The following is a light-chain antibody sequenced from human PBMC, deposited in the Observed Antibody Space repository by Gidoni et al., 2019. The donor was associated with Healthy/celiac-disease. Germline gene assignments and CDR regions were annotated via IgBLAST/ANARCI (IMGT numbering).Light chain of an antibody. J-gene: IGKJ4*01. CDR1: QRVSSS. CDR2: DAS. Sequence: EIVLTQSPATLSLSPGERATLSCRASQRVSSSLAWYQQKPGQAPRLLIYDASNRATGIPARFSGSGSVTDFTLTISSLEPEDFAVYYCQQRSNWPLTFGGGTKVEIK. CDR3: QQRSNWPLT. V-gene: IGKV3-11*01.